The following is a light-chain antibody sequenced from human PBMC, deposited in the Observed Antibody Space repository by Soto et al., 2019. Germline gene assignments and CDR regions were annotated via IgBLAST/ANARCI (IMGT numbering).Light chain of an antibody. J-gene: IGLJ1*01. V-gene: IGLV2-23*02. Sequence: QSALTQPASVSGSPGQSITISCTGTSGDVGSYNLVSWYQQHPGKAPKLMIYEVSKRPSGVSNRFSGSKSGNTASLTISGLQAEDEADYYCCSYAGSTTYIFGPGPKVTVL. CDR3: CSYAGSTTYI. CDR2: EVS. CDR1: SGDVGSYNL.